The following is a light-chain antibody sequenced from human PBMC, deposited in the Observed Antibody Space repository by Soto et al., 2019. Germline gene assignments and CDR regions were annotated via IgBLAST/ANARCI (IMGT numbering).Light chain of an antibody. CDR1: SPNIGSNI. V-gene: IGLV1-44*01. J-gene: IGLJ1*01. CDR3: AAWDDSLNGYV. Sequence: QSVLTQPPSASGAPGQRVTISCSGSSPNIGSNIVNWYQQLPGTAPKLLIYSNSQRPSGVPDRFSGSKSGTSASLAIRGLQSDDEADYYCAAWDDSLNGYVCGTGTKLTVL. CDR2: SNS.